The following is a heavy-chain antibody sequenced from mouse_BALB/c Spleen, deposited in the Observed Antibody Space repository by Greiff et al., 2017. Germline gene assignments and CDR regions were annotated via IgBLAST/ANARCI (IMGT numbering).Heavy chain of an antibody. J-gene: IGHJ2*01. CDR2: IYYSGTI. CDR3: AREVTTVVATRVDY. CDR1: GISITTGNYR. Sequence: EVKLQESGPGLVKPSQTVSLTCTVTGISITTGNYRWSWIRQFPGNKLEWIGYIYYSGTITYNPSLTSRTTITRDTSKNQFFLEMNSLTAEDTATYYCAREVTTVVATRVDYWGQGTTLTVSS. D-gene: IGHD1-1*01. V-gene: IGHV3-5*02.